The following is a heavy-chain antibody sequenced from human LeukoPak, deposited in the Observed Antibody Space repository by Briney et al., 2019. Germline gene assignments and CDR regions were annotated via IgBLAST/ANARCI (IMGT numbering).Heavy chain of an antibody. CDR2: ISAYNGNT. V-gene: IGHV1-18*01. CDR1: GYTFTSYG. Sequence: ASVKVSCKASGYTFTSYGISWVRQAPGQGLEWMGWISAYNGNTNYAQKLQGRVTMTTDTPTSAAYMELRSLRSDDTAVYYCARGWDSSGYYPFYFDYWGQGTLVTVSS. CDR3: ARGWDSSGYYPFYFDY. D-gene: IGHD3-22*01. J-gene: IGHJ4*02.